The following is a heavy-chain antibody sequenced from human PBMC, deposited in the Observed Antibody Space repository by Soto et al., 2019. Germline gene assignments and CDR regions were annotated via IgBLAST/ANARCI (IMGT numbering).Heavy chain of an antibody. J-gene: IGHJ4*02. CDR1: GGSFSGYY. CDR2: INHSGST. V-gene: IGHV4-34*01. Sequence: QVQLQQWGAGLLKPSETLSLTCAVYGGSFSGYYWSWIRQPPGKGLEWIGEINHSGSTNYNPSLKSRVTISVDTSKNQFSLKLSSVTAADTAVYYCVRHMTTVTIGRFDYWGQGTLVTVSS. D-gene: IGHD4-17*01. CDR3: VRHMTTVTIGRFDY.